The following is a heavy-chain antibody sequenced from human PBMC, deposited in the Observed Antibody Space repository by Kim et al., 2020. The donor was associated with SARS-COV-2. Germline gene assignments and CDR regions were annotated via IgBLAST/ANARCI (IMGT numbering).Heavy chain of an antibody. V-gene: IGHV1-46*01. Sequence: ASVKVSCKASGYTFTSYYMHWVRQAPGQGLEWMGIINPSGGSTSYAQKFQGRVTMTRDTSTSTVYMELSSLRSEDTAVYYCARVCCGWHYGMDVWGQGTTVTVS. CDR2: INPSGGST. CDR3: ARVCCGWHYGMDV. D-gene: IGHD6-19*01. J-gene: IGHJ6*02. CDR1: GYTFTSYY.